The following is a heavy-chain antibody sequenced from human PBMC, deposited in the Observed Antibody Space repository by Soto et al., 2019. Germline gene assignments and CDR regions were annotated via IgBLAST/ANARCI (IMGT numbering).Heavy chain of an antibody. CDR1: GGSISSGNDY. J-gene: IGHJ5*01. CDR3: ARDQGYHYDS. Sequence: QVQLQESGPGLVKPSQTVSLTCTVSGGSISSGNDYWSWIRQPPGKGLEWIGYIHYGGNTNYNPSLKSRLTMSLDTSKNQFSLKLRSVTAADTAVYYCARDQGYHYDSWGQGILVTVSS. V-gene: IGHV4-30-4*08. CDR2: IHYGGNT. D-gene: IGHD2-15*01.